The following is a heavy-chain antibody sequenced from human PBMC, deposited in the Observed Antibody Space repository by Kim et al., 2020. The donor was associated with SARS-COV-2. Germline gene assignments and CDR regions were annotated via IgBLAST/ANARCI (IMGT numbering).Heavy chain of an antibody. D-gene: IGHD2-21*02. CDR3: AKDRKVTSYYYYGMDV. Sequence: SVKGRFTTYSDNSKNALSLQMNSLRAEDTAVYYCAKDRKVTSYYYYGMDVWGQGTTVTVSS. J-gene: IGHJ6*02. V-gene: IGHV3-30*02.